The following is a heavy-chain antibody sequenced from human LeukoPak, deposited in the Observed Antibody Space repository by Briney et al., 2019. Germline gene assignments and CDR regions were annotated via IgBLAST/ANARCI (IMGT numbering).Heavy chain of an antibody. CDR1: GFTFSSYG. V-gene: IGHV3-30*18. J-gene: IGHJ4*02. CDR2: ISYDGSNK. Sequence: GSLRLSCAASGFTFSSYGMHWVRQAPGKGLEWVAVISYDGSNKYYADSVKGRFTISRDNSKNTLYLQMNSLRAEDTAVYYCAKGPISGSYLFDYWGQGTLVTVSS. D-gene: IGHD1-26*01. CDR3: AKGPISGSYLFDY.